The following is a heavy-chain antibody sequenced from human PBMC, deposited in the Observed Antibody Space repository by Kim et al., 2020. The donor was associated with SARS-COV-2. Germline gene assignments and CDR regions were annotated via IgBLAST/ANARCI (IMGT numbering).Heavy chain of an antibody. J-gene: IGHJ5*01. V-gene: IGHV4-59*01. CDR2: IYYSGST. CDR3: ARGGGDLGYCSSTSCHNW. Sequence: SETLSLTCTVSGGSISSYYWSWIRQPPGKGLEWIGYIYYSGSTNYNPSLKSRVTISVDTSKNQFSLKLSSVTAAVTAVYYCARGGGDLGYCSSTSCHNW. D-gene: IGHD2-2*01. CDR1: GGSISSYY.